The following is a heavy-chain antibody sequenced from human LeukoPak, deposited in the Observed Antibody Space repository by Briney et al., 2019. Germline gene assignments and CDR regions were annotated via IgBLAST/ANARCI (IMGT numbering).Heavy chain of an antibody. V-gene: IGHV3-23*01. J-gene: IGHJ4*02. CDR1: GFSFSSYA. Sequence: PGGSLRLSCAASGFSFSSYAMNWVRQAPGKGLEWVSGISGSGGSTYYADSVKGRFTISRDNSKNTLYLQMNSLRAEDTAVYYCAKGPPGYSLAEAYWGQGTLVTVSS. CDR3: AKGPPGYSLAEAY. D-gene: IGHD6-13*01. CDR2: ISGSGGST.